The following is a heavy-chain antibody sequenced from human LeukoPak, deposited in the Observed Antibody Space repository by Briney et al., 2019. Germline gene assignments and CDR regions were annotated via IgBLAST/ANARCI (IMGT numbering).Heavy chain of an antibody. V-gene: IGHV1-69*04. J-gene: IGHJ6*02. CDR1: GGTFSSYV. Sequence: SVKVSCKVSGGTFSSYVISWVRQAPGQGLEWMGRIIPILGIANYAQKFQGRVTITADKSTSTAYMELSSLRSEDTAVYYCARFSSGTGVDVWGQGTTVTVSS. CDR2: IIPILGIA. D-gene: IGHD6-19*01. CDR3: ARFSSGTGVDV.